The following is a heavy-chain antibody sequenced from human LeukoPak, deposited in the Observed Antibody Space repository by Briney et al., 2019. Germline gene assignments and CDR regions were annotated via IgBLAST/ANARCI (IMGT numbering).Heavy chain of an antibody. V-gene: IGHV4-59*01. J-gene: IGHJ4*02. CDR2: IYYSGST. CDR1: GGSISSYY. D-gene: IGHD3-3*01. Sequence: SETLSLTCTVSGGSISSYYWSWIRQPPGKGLEWIGYIYYSGSTNYNPSLKSRVTISVDTSKNQFSLKLSSVTAADTAVYYCARAERRTIFGVVIAPYFDYRGQGTLVTVSS. CDR3: ARAERRTIFGVVIAPYFDY.